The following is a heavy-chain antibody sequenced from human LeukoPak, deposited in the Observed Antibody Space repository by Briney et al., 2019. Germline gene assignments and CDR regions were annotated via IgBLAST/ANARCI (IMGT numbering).Heavy chain of an antibody. Sequence: GGSLRLSCAASGFTFSSYAMSWVRQAPGKGLEWVSAISGSGGSTYYADSVKGRFTISRDNSKNTLVLQMNSLRAEDTAVYYCAKDRGRRDGYNLNYFDYWGQGTLVTVSS. D-gene: IGHD5-12*01. CDR2: ISGSGGST. CDR1: GFTFSSYA. J-gene: IGHJ4*02. CDR3: AKDRGRRDGYNLNYFDY. V-gene: IGHV3-23*01.